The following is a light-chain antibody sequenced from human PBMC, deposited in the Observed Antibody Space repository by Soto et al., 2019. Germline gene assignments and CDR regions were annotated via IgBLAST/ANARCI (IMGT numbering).Light chain of an antibody. CDR2: EVS. V-gene: IGKV2-29*01. Sequence: DVVMTQTPLSLSVAPGQPASISCKSSQSLLHITGETFLFWYLQKPGQSPQLLIYEVSTRVSGVPDRFSGSGSGTDFTLEISRVETDDVGIYYCQQYNNWPQTFGQGTKV. CDR3: QQYNNWPQT. CDR1: QSLLHITGETF. J-gene: IGKJ1*01.